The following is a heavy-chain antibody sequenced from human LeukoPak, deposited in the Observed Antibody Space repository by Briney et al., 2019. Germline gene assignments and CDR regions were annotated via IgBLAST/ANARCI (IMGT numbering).Heavy chain of an antibody. CDR3: ARDDNGLDAFDI. CDR1: GFTFSSYG. CDR2: ISGSGGFT. J-gene: IGHJ3*02. Sequence: GGSLRLSCAASGFTFSSYGMSWVRQAPGKGLEWVSAISGSGGFTYYADSVKGRFTISRDNAKNSLYLQMNSLRAEDTAVYYCARDDNGLDAFDIWGQGTMVTVSS. V-gene: IGHV3-23*01. D-gene: IGHD1-14*01.